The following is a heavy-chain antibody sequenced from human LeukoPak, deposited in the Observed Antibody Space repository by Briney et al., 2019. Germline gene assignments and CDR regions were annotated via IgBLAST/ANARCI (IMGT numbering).Heavy chain of an antibody. D-gene: IGHD2-2*01. Sequence: GGSLRLSCAASGFTFSNFAMSWVRQAPGKGLEWVAVISYDGSNKYYADSVKGRFTISRDNSKNTLYLQMNSLRAEDTAVYYCARERWDCSSTSCYADGMDVWGQGTTVTVSS. CDR1: GFTFSNFA. J-gene: IGHJ6*02. CDR2: ISYDGSNK. V-gene: IGHV3-30-3*01. CDR3: ARERWDCSSTSCYADGMDV.